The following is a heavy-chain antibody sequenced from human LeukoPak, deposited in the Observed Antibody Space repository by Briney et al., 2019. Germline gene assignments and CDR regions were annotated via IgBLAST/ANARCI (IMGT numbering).Heavy chain of an antibody. CDR3: ARGGVGSHDY. CDR2: INSDGSST. D-gene: IGHD3-10*01. CDR1: GFTFSHYW. V-gene: IGHV3-74*01. Sequence: GGSLRLSCAASGFTFSHYWMHWVRQAPGKGLVWISHINSDGSSTSYADSVKGRFTISRDNTKNTLSLQMNSLRADDTAVYYCARGGVGSHDYWGQGTLVTVSS. J-gene: IGHJ4*02.